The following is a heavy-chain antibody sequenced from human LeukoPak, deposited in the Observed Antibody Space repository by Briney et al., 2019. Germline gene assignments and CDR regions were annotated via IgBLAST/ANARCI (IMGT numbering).Heavy chain of an antibody. J-gene: IGHJ4*02. CDR2: IYYSGST. Sequence: SETLSLTCTVSGGSISSSSYYWGWIRQPPGKGLEWIGSIYYSGSTYYNPSLKSRVTISVDTSKNQFSLKLSSVTAADTAVYYCARIIYGSGSYYPYYFDYWGQGTLVTVSS. V-gene: IGHV4-39*07. CDR1: GGSISSSSYY. CDR3: ARIIYGSGSYYPYYFDY. D-gene: IGHD3-10*01.